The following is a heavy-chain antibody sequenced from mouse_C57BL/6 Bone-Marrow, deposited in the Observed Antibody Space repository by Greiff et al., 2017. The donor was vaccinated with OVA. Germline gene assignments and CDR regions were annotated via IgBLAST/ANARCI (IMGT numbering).Heavy chain of an antibody. CDR1: GYTFTDYN. CDR2: INPNNGGT. V-gene: IGHV1-18*01. CDR3: AREGEAWFAY. Sequence: EVQLKESGPELVKPGASVKIPCKASGYTFTDYNMDWVKQSHGKSLEWIGDINPNNGGTIYNQKFKGKATLTVDKSSSTAYMELRSLTSEDTAVYYCAREGEAWFAYWGQGTLVTVSA. J-gene: IGHJ3*01.